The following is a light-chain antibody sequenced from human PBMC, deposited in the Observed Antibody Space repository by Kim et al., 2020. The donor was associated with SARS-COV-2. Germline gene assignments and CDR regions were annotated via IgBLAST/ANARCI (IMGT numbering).Light chain of an antibody. CDR2: GKN. CDR3: NSRDSSGNHVV. CDR1: SLRSYY. Sequence: ALGQTVRITCQGDSLRSYYASWYQQKPGQAPVLVIYGKNNRPLGIPDRFSGSSSGNTASLTITGAQAEDEADYYCNSRDSSGNHVVFGGGTKLTVL. V-gene: IGLV3-19*01. J-gene: IGLJ2*01.